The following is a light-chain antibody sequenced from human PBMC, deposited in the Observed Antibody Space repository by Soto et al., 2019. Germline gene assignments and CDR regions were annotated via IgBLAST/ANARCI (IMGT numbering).Light chain of an antibody. J-gene: IGKJ1*01. CDR2: KAS. CDR1: QSISSW. V-gene: IGKV1-5*03. Sequence: DSQMTQSPSTLSASVGDRVTITCRASQSISSWLAWYQQKPGKAPNLLIYKASSLESGVPSRFSGSGSGTEFTLTISNLQPDDFASYYCQQYNSYWTFGQGTKVDIK. CDR3: QQYNSYWT.